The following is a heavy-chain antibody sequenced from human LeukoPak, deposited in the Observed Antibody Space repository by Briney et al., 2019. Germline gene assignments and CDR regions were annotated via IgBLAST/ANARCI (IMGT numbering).Heavy chain of an antibody. Sequence: ASVKVSCKASGYNFTGYYLHWVRQAPGQGLEWMGWINPNTGGTNYAQKFQGRVTMTRDTSISTAYMELSRLRSDDTAVYYCARGVTYSGSHDYWGQGTLVTVSS. CDR3: ARGVTYSGSHDY. CDR1: GYNFTGYY. V-gene: IGHV1-2*02. CDR2: INPNTGGT. D-gene: IGHD1-26*01. J-gene: IGHJ4*02.